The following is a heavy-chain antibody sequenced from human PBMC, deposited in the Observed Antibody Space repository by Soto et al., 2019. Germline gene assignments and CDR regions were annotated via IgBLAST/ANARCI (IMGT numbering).Heavy chain of an antibody. D-gene: IGHD6-19*01. CDR2: IKQDGGEK. V-gene: IGHV3-7*04. Sequence: EVQLVESGGGLVQPGGSLRLSCTACGFSFGNYWMIWVRQAPGKGLEWVANIKQDGGEKDYVDSVKGRFTVSRDNYKKSLYLQMNSLRAEDTAVYYCARAGGWFSFDYWGQGTLVTVSS. CDR1: GFSFGNYW. CDR3: ARAGGWFSFDY. J-gene: IGHJ4*02.